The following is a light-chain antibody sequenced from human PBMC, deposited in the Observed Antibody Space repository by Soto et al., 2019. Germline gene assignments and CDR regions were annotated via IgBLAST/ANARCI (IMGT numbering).Light chain of an antibody. V-gene: IGKV3-20*01. CDR1: QSVSSSN. Sequence: SVLTQSPGTLSLSPGERATLSCRASQSVSSSNLAWYQQKPGQAPRLLIYGASSRATGIPDRFSGSGSGTDFTLTLSRLKPEDFAVYYCQQYGSSPRTLGQGTKVYIK. J-gene: IGKJ1*01. CDR2: GAS. CDR3: QQYGSSPRT.